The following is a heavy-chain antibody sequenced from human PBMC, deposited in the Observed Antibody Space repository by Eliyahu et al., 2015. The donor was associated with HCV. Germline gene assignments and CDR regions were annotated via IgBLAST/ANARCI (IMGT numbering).Heavy chain of an antibody. J-gene: IGHJ5*02. V-gene: IGHV4-4*07. CDR1: GGSISSYF. Sequence: QVQLQESGPGLVKSSETLSLTCTVSGGSISSYFWSWIRQPAGKGLEWIGRIYSSGSTNYNPSLKSRVSMSVDMSENQFSLRLSSVTAADTALYYCARDNSGVYSNFGWFDPWGQGTLVTVSS. D-gene: IGHD4-11*01. CDR2: IYSSGST. CDR3: ARDNSGVYSNFGWFDP.